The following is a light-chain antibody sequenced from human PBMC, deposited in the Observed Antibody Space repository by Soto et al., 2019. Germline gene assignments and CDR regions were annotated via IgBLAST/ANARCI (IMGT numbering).Light chain of an antibody. CDR2: GAS. CDR1: QSVSSCY. Sequence: EVELTQSPVTLSLSPGERATLSCRASQSVSSCYLSCYQQKAGQATSLLIYGASSRTTGIPDRFSGSGCGTDFTLTIRIRGPEYFAVDYCQQYDTSLWAYTFGQGTKLEIK. J-gene: IGKJ2*01. CDR3: QQYDTSLWAYT. V-gene: IGKV3-20*01.